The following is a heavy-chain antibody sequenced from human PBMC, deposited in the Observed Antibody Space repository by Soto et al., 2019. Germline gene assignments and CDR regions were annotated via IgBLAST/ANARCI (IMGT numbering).Heavy chain of an antibody. CDR1: GFTFDDYA. J-gene: IGHJ4*02. CDR2: ISWNSGSI. D-gene: IGHD6-13*01. Sequence: SLRLSCAASGFTFDDYAMHWVRQAPGKGLEWVSGISWNSGSIGYADSVKGRFTISRDNAKNSLYLQMNSLRAEDTALYYCAKDTSLAAAGTPFDYWGQGTLVTVSS. V-gene: IGHV3-9*01. CDR3: AKDTSLAAAGTPFDY.